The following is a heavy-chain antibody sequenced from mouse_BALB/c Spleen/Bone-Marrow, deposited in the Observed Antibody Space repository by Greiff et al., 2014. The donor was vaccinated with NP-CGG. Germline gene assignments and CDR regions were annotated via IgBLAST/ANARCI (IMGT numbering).Heavy chain of an antibody. CDR1: GFNIKDYY. J-gene: IGHJ2*01. D-gene: IGHD1-1*01. CDR2: IDPENGDT. CDR3: NAHITTVSY. Sequence: VQLKESGAELVRSGASVRLSCTASGFNIKDYYMHWVKQRPEQGLEWIEWIDPENGDTEYVPKFQGKATMTADTSSNTAYLQLSSLTSEDTAVYYCNAHITTVSYWGQGTTLTVSS. V-gene: IGHV14-4*02.